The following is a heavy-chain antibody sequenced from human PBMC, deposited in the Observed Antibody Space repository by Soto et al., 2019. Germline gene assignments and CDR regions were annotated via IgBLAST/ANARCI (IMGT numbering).Heavy chain of an antibody. V-gene: IGHV3-23*01. CDR3: AANTVTHTHS. CDR2: ISSSGDSP. CDR1: GFTFSNYA. D-gene: IGHD4-17*01. J-gene: IGHJ5*01. Sequence: GGSLRLSCAASGFTFSNYAMSWVRQAPGKGLEWVSAISSSGDSPYYADSVKGRFTVSRDNSKNTLYLQMNSLRVEDTAIYYCAANTVTHTHSWGDGPLVTVSP.